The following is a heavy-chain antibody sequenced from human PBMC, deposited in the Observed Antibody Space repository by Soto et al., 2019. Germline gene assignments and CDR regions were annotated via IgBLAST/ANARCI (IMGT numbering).Heavy chain of an antibody. V-gene: IGHV1-18*04. D-gene: IGHD3-9*01. J-gene: IGHJ5*02. CDR2: SKVDSGYT. CDR3: ATSYDTGFDP. CDR1: GYPFIKYG. Sequence: QLQLVQSAAEVKKPGASVRVSCKAYGYPFIKYGISWIRPAPEQGLEWMGWSKVDSGYTNYAQKFQGRVTMTADTSSDTAFMELRSLGLDDTSVYFCATSYDTGFDPWGQGTLVSVSS.